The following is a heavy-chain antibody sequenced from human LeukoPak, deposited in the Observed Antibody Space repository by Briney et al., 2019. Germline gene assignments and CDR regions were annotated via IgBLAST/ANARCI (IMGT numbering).Heavy chain of an antibody. V-gene: IGHV4-61*02. Sequence: SQTLSLTCTVSGNSISSDTYYWTWIRQPAGKGLEWIGRNYASGSTTYNSSLKSRLTISVDTSKNQFSLKLNSVTAADTAVYYCAGTRRYCSGGSCYNWFDPWGQGTLVTVSS. CDR2: NYASGST. D-gene: IGHD2-15*01. J-gene: IGHJ5*02. CDR3: AGTRRYCSGGSCYNWFDP. CDR1: GNSISSDTYY.